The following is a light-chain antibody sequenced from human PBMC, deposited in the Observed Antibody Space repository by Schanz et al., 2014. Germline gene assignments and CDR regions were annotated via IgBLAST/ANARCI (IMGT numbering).Light chain of an antibody. J-gene: IGLJ3*02. CDR2: ANN. V-gene: IGLV1-40*01. CDR3: QCYDSSLSGPWV. CDR1: TSNLGATYD. Sequence: QSVLTQPPSVSGAPGQRVTISCTGSTSNLGATYDVHWYQQLPGAAPKLLIYANNIRPSGVPDRFSGSRSGTSASLAITGLQAEDEGDYYCQCYDSSLSGPWVFGGGTKLTVL.